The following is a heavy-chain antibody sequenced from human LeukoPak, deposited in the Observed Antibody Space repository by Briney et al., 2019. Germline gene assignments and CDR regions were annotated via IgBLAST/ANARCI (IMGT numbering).Heavy chain of an antibody. CDR2: MSGCGDST. CDR1: GFTLKRYA. D-gene: IGHD2-21*01. Sequence: GGSLSLSCSASGFTLKRYAMSWVRQAPAKGLGGVSAMSGCGDSTYYADSVKGRFTISRDNSKTTLYLQMNSLRAEDTAVYYCAKERDPVVVIAMGYFDYWGQGTLVTVSS. CDR3: AKERDPVVVIAMGYFDY. J-gene: IGHJ4*02. V-gene: IGHV3-23*01.